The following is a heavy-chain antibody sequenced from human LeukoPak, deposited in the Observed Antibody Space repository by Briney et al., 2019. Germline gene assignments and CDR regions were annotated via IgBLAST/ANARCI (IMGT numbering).Heavy chain of an antibody. CDR2: ISAYKGNT. D-gene: IGHD5-12*01. V-gene: IGHV1-18*01. J-gene: IGHJ6*02. CDR3: AREGSGYVRDYCCYYGMDV. CDR1: GYTFTSYG. Sequence: ASVKVSCKASGYTFTSYGMSWVRQAPGQGLEWMGRISAYKGNTNYAQKLQGRFTMTTDKSTSTAHMELKSLRSDDTAVYYCAREGSGYVRDYCCYYGMDVWGQGTTVTLSS.